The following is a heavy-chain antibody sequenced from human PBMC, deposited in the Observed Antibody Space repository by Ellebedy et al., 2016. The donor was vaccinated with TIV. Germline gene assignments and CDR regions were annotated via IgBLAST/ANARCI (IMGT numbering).Heavy chain of an antibody. CDR2: ISSTGSYT. Sequence: PSETLSLTCTVSGGSIRSSSYYWGWVRQAPGKGLEWVSSISSTGSYTYYADSVKGRFTISRDNAKNSLYLQMSSLRAEDTGVYYCARDQGEWLRHNGMDVWGQGTTVTVSS. V-gene: IGHV3-21*03. CDR3: ARDQGEWLRHNGMDV. CDR1: GGSIRSSSYY. J-gene: IGHJ6*02. D-gene: IGHD3-10*01.